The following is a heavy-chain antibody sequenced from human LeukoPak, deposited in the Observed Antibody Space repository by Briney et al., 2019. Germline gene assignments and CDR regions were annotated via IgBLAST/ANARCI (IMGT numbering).Heavy chain of an antibody. CDR1: GYTFTGYY. D-gene: IGHD6-13*01. CDR2: INPNHPNNGGT. CDR3: ARERADSSSWYFDY. J-gene: IGHJ4*02. V-gene: IGHV1-2*02. Sequence: ASVKVSCKASGYTFTGYYMHWVRQAPGQGLEWMGWINPNHPNNGGTNYARKFQDRVTMTRDTSISTAYMELSSLRSDDTAVYYCARERADSSSWYFDYWGQGTLVTVSS.